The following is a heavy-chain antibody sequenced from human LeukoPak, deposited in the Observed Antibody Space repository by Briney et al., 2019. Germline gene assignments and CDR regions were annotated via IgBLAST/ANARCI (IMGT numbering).Heavy chain of an antibody. CDR2: IWYDGSNK. V-gene: IGHV3-33*01. Sequence: GGSLRLSCAASGFTFSSYGMHWVRQAPGKGLEWVAVIWYDGSNKYYADSVKGRFTISRDNYKNTLYLQMNSLRAEDTAVYYCARDKFNTVTYYFDYWGQGTLVTVSS. D-gene: IGHD4-17*01. CDR3: ARDKFNTVTYYFDY. J-gene: IGHJ4*02. CDR1: GFTFSSYG.